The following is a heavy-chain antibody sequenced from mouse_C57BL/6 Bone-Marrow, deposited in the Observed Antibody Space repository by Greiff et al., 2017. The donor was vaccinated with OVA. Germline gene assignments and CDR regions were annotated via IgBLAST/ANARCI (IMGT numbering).Heavy chain of an antibody. CDR2: ISSGGSYT. CDR3: ARVYYYGSSYVGWFAY. Sequence: EVQLVESGGDLVKPGGSLKLSCAASGFTFSSYGMSWVRQTPDKRLEWVATISSGGSYTYYPDSVKGRFTISRDNAKNTLYLQMSSLKSEDTAMYYCARVYYYGSSYVGWFAYWGQGTLVTVSA. CDR1: GFTFSSYG. J-gene: IGHJ3*01. V-gene: IGHV5-6*01. D-gene: IGHD1-1*01.